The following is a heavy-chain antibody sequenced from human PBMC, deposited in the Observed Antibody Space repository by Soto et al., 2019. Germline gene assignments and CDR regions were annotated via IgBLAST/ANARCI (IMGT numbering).Heavy chain of an antibody. J-gene: IGHJ4*02. Sequence: QVQLVQSGAEVKKPGASVKVSCKASGYTFTSYAMHWVRQAPGQRLEWMGWINAGNGNTKYSQKFQGRVTITRDTSASTAYMELSSLRSEDTAVYYCARSDCSGGSCYTPIDYWGQGTLLTVSS. D-gene: IGHD2-15*01. V-gene: IGHV1-3*01. CDR3: ARSDCSGGSCYTPIDY. CDR2: INAGNGNT. CDR1: GYTFTSYA.